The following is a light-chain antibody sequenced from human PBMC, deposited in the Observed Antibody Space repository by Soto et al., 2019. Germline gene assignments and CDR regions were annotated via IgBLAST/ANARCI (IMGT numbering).Light chain of an antibody. CDR3: HLWDISTDHQV. V-gene: IGLV3-21*04. Sequence: SYELTQPPSVSVAPGKTARITCGGTNIGSKTVHWYQQSPGQAPLLVIYYDSDRPSGIPERFSGSNSGNTATLTISRVEAGDEADYYCHLWDISTDHQVFGTGTKLTVL. J-gene: IGLJ1*01. CDR2: YDS. CDR1: NIGSKT.